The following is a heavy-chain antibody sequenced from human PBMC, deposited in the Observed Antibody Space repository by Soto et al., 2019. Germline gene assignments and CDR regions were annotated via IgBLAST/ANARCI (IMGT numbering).Heavy chain of an antibody. CDR2: ISGSGGST. CDR1: GFTLSSYA. V-gene: IGHV3-23*01. D-gene: IGHD6-6*01. J-gene: IGHJ5*02. Sequence: EGQVLESGGGLVQPGGSLRLSCAASGFTLSSYAMSWVGQAPGKGLERVSSISGSGGSTYYADSVKGQFTVSRDNSKDNLFLQMNSLRSVDTAVYYSAKAYGSSSLLGLASWGQVTLVTVSS. CDR3: AKAYGSSSLLGLAS.